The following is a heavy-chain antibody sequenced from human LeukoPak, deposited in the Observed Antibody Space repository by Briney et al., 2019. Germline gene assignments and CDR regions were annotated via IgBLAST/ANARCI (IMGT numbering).Heavy chain of an antibody. CDR1: GGSFSGYY. J-gene: IGHJ4*02. CDR2: INHSGSA. V-gene: IGHV4-34*01. CDR3: ARGQGTVTTH. D-gene: IGHD4-17*01. Sequence: TETLSLTCAVSGGSFSGYYWTWIRQPPGKGLEWIGEINHSGSANYNPSLKSRVTISLDTSKNQFSLKLSSVTAADTAVYYCARGQGTVTTHWGQGTLVTVSS.